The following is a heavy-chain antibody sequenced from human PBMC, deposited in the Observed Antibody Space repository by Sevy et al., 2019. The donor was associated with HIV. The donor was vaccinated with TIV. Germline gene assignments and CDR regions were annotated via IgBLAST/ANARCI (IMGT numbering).Heavy chain of an antibody. J-gene: IGHJ3*02. CDR2: ISGSGGST. Sequence: AGSLSLSCAASGFTFSSNDMSWVSQDPGKGLGWVSAISGSGGSTYYEASVKVWFTISRDNSKNTLYLQMNGLRADDTAVYYWAKVPDAFDIWGQGTMVTVSS. CDR1: GFTFSSND. CDR3: AKVPDAFDI. V-gene: IGHV3-23*01.